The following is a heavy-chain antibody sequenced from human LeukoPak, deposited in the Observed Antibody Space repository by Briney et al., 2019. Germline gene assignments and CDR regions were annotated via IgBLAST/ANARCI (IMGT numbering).Heavy chain of an antibody. V-gene: IGHV1-18*03. CDR3: ARDRYDSSGYLRYYFDY. D-gene: IGHD3-22*01. CDR2: ISAYNGNT. CDR1: GYTFTSYG. Sequence: ASVKVSCKASGYTFTSYGISWVRQAPGQGLEWMGWISAYNGNTNYAQKFQGRVTITRDTSASTAYMELSSLRSEDMAVYYCARDRYDSSGYLRYYFDYWGQGTLVTVSS. J-gene: IGHJ4*02.